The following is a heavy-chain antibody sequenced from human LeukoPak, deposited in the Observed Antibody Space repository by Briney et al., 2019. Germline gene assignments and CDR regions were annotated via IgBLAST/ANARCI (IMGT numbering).Heavy chain of an antibody. CDR3: ARDSTDNWFDP. J-gene: IGHJ5*02. Sequence: PSETLSLTCTVSGGSISSGDYYWSWIRQPPGKGLEWIGYIYYSGSTYYNPSFKSRVTISVDTSKNQFSLKLSSVTAADTAVYYCARDSTDNWFDPWGQGTWSPSPQ. V-gene: IGHV4-30-4*01. CDR2: IYYSGST. CDR1: GGSISSGDYY.